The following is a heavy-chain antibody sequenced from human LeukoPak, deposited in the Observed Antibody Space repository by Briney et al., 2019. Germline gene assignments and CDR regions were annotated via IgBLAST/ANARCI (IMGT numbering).Heavy chain of an antibody. CDR3: ARDSSTSFWG. D-gene: IGHD2/OR15-2a*01. J-gene: IGHJ4*02. Sequence: PGGSLRLSCAASGFTFRSYWMHWVRQAPGKGLMWVSRIKHDGSGASYADSVKGRFTISRDNAKNTLYLEMNNLRAEDTAVYYCARDSSTSFWGWGQGTLVTVSS. CDR2: IKHDGSGA. V-gene: IGHV3-74*01. CDR1: GFTFRSYW.